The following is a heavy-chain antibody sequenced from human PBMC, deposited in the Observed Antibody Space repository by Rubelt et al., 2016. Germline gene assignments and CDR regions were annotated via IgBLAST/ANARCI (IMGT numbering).Heavy chain of an antibody. CDR1: GYSFITYA. J-gene: IGHJ4*02. Sequence: QVQLVQSGAEMRKPGASVKVSCQTSGYSFITYAVNWVRQAPGQGLEWMGWISAYNGDTKYAHKLQGRVTLTTDTSTNTAYRELTNLKSDDTAVYYCGRAWDYGDRFPIDDWGQGTLVTVSS. D-gene: IGHD4-17*01. CDR3: GRAWDYGDRFPIDD. V-gene: IGHV1-18*01. CDR2: ISAYNGDT.